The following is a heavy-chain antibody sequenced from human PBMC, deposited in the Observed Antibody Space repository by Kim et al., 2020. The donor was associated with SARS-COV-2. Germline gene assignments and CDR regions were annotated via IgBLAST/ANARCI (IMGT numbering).Heavy chain of an antibody. CDR2: ISRSSYT. Sequence: GGSLRLSCAASGFTFSDYYMSWIRQAPGKGLEWDSYISRSSYTNYADSVKGRFTISRDNAKKSLYLQMNSLRAEDTAVYYCARVGYDYVWGSYRDYYYYYGMDVWGQGTTVTVSS. CDR1: GFTFSDYY. D-gene: IGHD3-16*02. CDR3: ARVGYDYVWGSYRDYYYYYGMDV. V-gene: IGHV3-11*05. J-gene: IGHJ6*02.